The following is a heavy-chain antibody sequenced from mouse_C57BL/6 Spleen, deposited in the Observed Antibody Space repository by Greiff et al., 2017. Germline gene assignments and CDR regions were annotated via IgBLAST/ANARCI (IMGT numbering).Heavy chain of an antibody. CDR3: AREGGNWDNAMDY. D-gene: IGHD4-1*01. J-gene: IGHJ4*01. Sequence: VMLVESGPGLVAPSQSLSITCTVSGFSLTSYGVDWVRQSPGKGLEWLGVIWGVGSTNYNSALKSRLSISKDNSKSQVFLKMNSLQTDDTAMYYCAREGGNWDNAMDYWGQGTSVTVSS. V-gene: IGHV2-6*01. CDR1: GFSLTSYG. CDR2: IWGVGST.